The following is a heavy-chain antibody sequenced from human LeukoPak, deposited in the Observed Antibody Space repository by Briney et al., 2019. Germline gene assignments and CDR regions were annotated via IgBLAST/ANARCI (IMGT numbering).Heavy chain of an antibody. J-gene: IGHJ4*02. CDR3: ARVKGSGYRNSIDY. V-gene: IGHV3-20*04. CDR2: INWNGGST. CDR1: RFTFDDYA. Sequence: GGSLRLSCAASRFTFDDYAMNWVRQAPGKGLEWVSGINWNGGSTYYRDSVKGRFTISRDNAKNSLYLQMNSLRAEDTALYYCARVKGSGYRNSIDYWGQGTLVTVS. D-gene: IGHD3-3*01.